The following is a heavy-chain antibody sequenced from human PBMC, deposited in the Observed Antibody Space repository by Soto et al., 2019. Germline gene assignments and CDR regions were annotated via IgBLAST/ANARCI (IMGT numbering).Heavy chain of an antibody. CDR2: MNHSGST. Sequence: QVQLQQWGAGLLKPSETLSLTCAVYVGSFSGYYWSWIRQPPGQGLEWVGDMNHSGSTNYNPSLKRRVTISVDTSKTQFSLKLTSVTAADTAVYYCARGQRIGIITTWFDYWGQGTLVTVSS. D-gene: IGHD3-22*01. CDR3: ARGQRIGIITTWFDY. J-gene: IGHJ4*02. CDR1: VGSFSGYY. V-gene: IGHV4-34*01.